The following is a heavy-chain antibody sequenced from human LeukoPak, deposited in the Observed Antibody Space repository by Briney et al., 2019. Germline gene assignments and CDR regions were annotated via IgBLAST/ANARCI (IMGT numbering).Heavy chain of an antibody. D-gene: IGHD6-19*01. CDR2: INPNSGDT. CDR3: ARVGSSGWYVHPTLDY. CDR1: GYTFTGYY. J-gene: IGHJ4*02. V-gene: IGHV1-2*02. Sequence: ASVKVSCKASGYTFTGYYTHWVRQAPGQGLEWMGWINPNSGDTNYAQKFQGRVTVTRDTSISTAYMELSRLRSDDTAVYYCARVGSSGWYVHPTLDYWGQGTLVTVSS.